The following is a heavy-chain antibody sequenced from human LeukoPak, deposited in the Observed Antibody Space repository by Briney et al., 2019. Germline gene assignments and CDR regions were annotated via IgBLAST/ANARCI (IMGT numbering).Heavy chain of an antibody. V-gene: IGHV3-21*01. CDR1: GFTFSSYS. Sequence: GGSLRLSCAASGFTFSSYSMNSVRQAPGKGLEWVSSISSSSSYIYYADSVKGRFTISRDNAKNSLYLQMNSLRAEDTAVYYCARDLAVGVVGATEAFDIWGQGTMVTVPS. CDR2: ISSSSSYI. D-gene: IGHD1-26*01. CDR3: ARDLAVGVVGATEAFDI. J-gene: IGHJ3*02.